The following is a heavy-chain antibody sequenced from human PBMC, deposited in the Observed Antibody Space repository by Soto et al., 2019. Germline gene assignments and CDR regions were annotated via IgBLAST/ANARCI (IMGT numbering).Heavy chain of an antibody. J-gene: IGHJ4*02. D-gene: IGHD3-22*01. Sequence: EVQLLESGGGLVQPGGSLRLSCAASGFTFSTYAMSWVRQAPGKGLEWVSSISLNGGGTYYADSVKGRFTISRDNYKNTVNLQMNSLRAGDAAVYYCAKRGTSGYYYFEYWGQGALVTVSS. V-gene: IGHV3-23*01. CDR3: AKRGTSGYYYFEY. CDR2: ISLNGGGT. CDR1: GFTFSTYA.